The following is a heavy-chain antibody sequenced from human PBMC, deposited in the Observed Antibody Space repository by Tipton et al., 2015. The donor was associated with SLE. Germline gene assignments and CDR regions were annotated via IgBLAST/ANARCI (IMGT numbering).Heavy chain of an antibody. V-gene: IGHV4-4*07. D-gene: IGHD5-18*01. CDR1: GDSIVSYY. Sequence: TLSLTCTVSGDSIVSYYWSWIRQPAGKGLEWIGRIHTSGNINYNPSLKSRVTMSVDTSKNQFSLRLTSVIAADTAVYYCARLHGYSYGLNWLDPWGQGTLISVSS. J-gene: IGHJ5*02. CDR2: IHTSGNI. CDR3: ARLHGYSYGLNWLDP.